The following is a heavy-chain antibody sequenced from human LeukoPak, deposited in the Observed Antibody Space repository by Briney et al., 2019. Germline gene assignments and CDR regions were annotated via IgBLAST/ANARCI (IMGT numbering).Heavy chain of an antibody. CDR1: GFTVSNYN. J-gene: IGHJ4*02. CDR3: AREPTYSSSWHTSCDY. V-gene: IGHV3-48*01. Sequence: GGSLRLSCAASGFTVSNYNMNWVRQAPGKGLEWVSYITGSSTSIYYADSVKGRFTISRDNAKNSLYLQMNSLQAEDTAVYYCAREPTYSSSWHTSCDYWGQGTLVTVSS. CDR2: ITGSSTSI. D-gene: IGHD6-13*01.